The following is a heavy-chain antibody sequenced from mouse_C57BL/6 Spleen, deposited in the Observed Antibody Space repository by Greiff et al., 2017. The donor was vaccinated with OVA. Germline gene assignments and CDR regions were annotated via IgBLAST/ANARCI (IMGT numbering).Heavy chain of an antibody. CDR2: IHPNSGST. CDR1: GYTFTSYW. J-gene: IGHJ4*01. D-gene: IGHD4-1*01. Sequence: QVQLQQPGAELVKPGASVKLSCKASGYTFTSYWMHWEKQRPGQGLEWIGMIHPNSGSTNYNEKFKSKATLTVDKSSSTAYMQLSSLTSEDSAVYYCARELGRGYAMDYWGQGTSVTVSS. V-gene: IGHV1-64*01. CDR3: ARELGRGYAMDY.